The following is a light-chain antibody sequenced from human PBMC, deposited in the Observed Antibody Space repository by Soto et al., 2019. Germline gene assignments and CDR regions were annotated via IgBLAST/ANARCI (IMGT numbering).Light chain of an antibody. J-gene: IGKJ4*01. CDR1: HHISDY. Sequence: DIQMTQSPSSLSASVGDRVTITCQASHHISDYLNWYQQRPGKAPNLLIYDASNLQTGVPIRFRGSGSGTHFTLTISSLHPEDAATYYCLQYDSVPRLFGGGTNVEI. V-gene: IGKV1-33*01. CDR2: DAS. CDR3: LQYDSVPRL.